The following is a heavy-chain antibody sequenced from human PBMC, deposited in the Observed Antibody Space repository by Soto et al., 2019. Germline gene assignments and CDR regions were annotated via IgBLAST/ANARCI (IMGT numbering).Heavy chain of an antibody. V-gene: IGHV1-46*01. Sequence: QVQLVQSGAEVKKPGASGKVSCKASGYIFINYYIHWVRQAPGQGLEWIGIINPNGGSRNYAQKFRGRVTLARDTSTSTVYMDLSSLRSEDTAMYYCARDLAAGDFWGQGTLVTVSS. D-gene: IGHD6-13*01. J-gene: IGHJ4*02. CDR3: ARDLAAGDF. CDR1: GYIFINYY. CDR2: INPNGGSR.